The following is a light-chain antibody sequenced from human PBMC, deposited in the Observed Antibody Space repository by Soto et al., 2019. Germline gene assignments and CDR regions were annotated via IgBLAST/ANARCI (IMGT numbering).Light chain of an antibody. J-gene: IGKJ1*01. Sequence: EIVMTQSPATVSVSLGGRVTLSCRASQSINGNLAWYQQKPGQAPRLLIYGASNRATGIPDRFSGSGSGTDFTLTISRLEPEDFAVYYCQQYGSSGTFGQGTKVEIK. CDR2: GAS. V-gene: IGKV3-20*01. CDR1: QSINGN. CDR3: QQYGSSGT.